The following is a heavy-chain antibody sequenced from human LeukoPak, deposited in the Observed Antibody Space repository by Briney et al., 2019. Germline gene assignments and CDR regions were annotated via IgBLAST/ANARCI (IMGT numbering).Heavy chain of an antibody. CDR2: ISSSSGTT. CDR3: AKSIAVAGVGGGRIFDY. D-gene: IGHD6-19*01. CDR1: GFTFSSYT. J-gene: IGHJ4*02. V-gene: IGHV3-48*01. Sequence: PGGSLRLSCAASGFTFSSYTMNWVRQAPGKGLEWVSYISSSSGTTYYADSVKGRFTISRDNAKNSLYLEMNSLRAEDTAVYYCAKSIAVAGVGGGRIFDYWGQGTLVTVSS.